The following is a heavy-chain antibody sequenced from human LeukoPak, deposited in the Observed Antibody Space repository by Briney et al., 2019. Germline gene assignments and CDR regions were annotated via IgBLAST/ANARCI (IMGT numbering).Heavy chain of an antibody. CDR2: INPNSGGT. J-gene: IGHJ3*02. CDR1: GYTFTGYY. V-gene: IGHV1-2*02. D-gene: IGHD2-2*01. CDR3: ARELLSSGAFDI. Sequence: ASVKVSCKAAGYTFTGYYMHWVRQAPGQGLEWMGWINPNSGGTNYAQKFQGRVTMTRDTSISTAYMELNSLRAEDTAVYYCARELLSSGAFDIWGQGTMVTVSS.